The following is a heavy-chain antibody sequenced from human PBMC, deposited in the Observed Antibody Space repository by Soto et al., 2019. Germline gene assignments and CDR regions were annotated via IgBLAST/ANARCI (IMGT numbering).Heavy chain of an antibody. CDR1: GGTFSSYA. D-gene: IGHD1-26*01. CDR3: ATPVEGALDYYYGMDV. J-gene: IGHJ6*02. Sequence: SVKVSCKASGGTFSSYAISWVRQAPGQGLEWMGGIIPIFGTANYAQKFQGRVTITADESTSTAYMELSSLRSEDTAVYYCATPVEGALDYYYGMDVWGQGTTVTVSS. V-gene: IGHV1-69*13. CDR2: IIPIFGTA.